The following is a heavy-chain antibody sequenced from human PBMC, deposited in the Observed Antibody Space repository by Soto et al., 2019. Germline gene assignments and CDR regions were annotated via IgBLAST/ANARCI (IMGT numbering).Heavy chain of an antibody. J-gene: IGHJ4*02. V-gene: IGHV5-51*01. D-gene: IGHD3-22*01. CDR1: GYSFTSYW. CDR3: ARLPLPYYYDSSGLAFDY. CDR2: ICPGDSDT. Sequence: GESLKISCKCSGYSFTSYWIGWVRQMPGKGLEWMGIICPGDSDTRYSPSFQGQVTISADKSISTAYLQWSSLKASDTAMYYCARLPLPYYYDSSGLAFDYWGQGTLVTVSS.